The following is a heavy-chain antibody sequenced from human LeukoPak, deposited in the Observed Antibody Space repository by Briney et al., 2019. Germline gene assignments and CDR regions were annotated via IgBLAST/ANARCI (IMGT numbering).Heavy chain of an antibody. CDR2: VNHKSGAA. CDR3: ARECILTRYYGDF. Sequence: ASVKVSCKTSRYSVNAYNMHWVRQAPGQGLEWMGWVNHKSGAANYAQKFQGSVSMTWDMSISTGYRELRRLRSDDRAVYYCARECILTRYYGDFWGEGALVSVSS. D-gene: IGHD3-9*01. J-gene: IGHJ4*02. V-gene: IGHV1-2*02. CDR1: RYSVNAYN.